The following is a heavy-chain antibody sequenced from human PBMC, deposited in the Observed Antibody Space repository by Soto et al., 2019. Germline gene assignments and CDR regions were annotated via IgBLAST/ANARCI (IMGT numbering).Heavy chain of an antibody. CDR1: GGSISSSSYY. CDR2: IYYSGST. D-gene: IGHD2-2*01. CDR3: ARGVGPGLHQLLPYYYYGMDV. J-gene: IGHJ6*02. V-gene: IGHV4-61*05. Sequence: QLQLQESGPGLVKPSETLSLTCTVSGGSISSSSYYWGWIRQPPGKGLEWIGYIYYSGSTNYNPSLKRRVTISVDTSKNQFSLKLSSVTAADTAVYYCARGVGPGLHQLLPYYYYGMDVWGQGTTVTVSS.